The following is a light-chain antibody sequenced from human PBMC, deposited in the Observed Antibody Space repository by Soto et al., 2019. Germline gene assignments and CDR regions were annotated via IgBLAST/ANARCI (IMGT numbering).Light chain of an antibody. J-gene: IGKJ2*01. CDR1: QSVPSDY. V-gene: IGKV3-20*01. CDR2: GAS. CDR3: QHYYNWPPYT. Sequence: EIVLTQSPGTLSLSPGEGATLSCRASQSVPSDYLAWYQQKPGQAPRLLIYGASSRATGVPGRFSGSGSGTEFTLTISRLQPDDFAVYFCQHYYNWPPYTFGQGTKLEI.